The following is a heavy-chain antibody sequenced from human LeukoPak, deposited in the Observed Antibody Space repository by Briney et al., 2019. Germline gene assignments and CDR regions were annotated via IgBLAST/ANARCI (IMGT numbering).Heavy chain of an antibody. D-gene: IGHD3-3*01. CDR3: AKDYDFWSGYPHPFDY. CDR2: ISYDGSNK. Sequence: PGGSLRLSCAASGFTFSSYAMHWVRQAPGKGLEWVAVISYDGSNKYYADSVKGRFTISRDNSKNTLYLQMNSLRAEDTAVYYCAKDYDFWSGYPHPFDYWGQGTLVTVSS. CDR1: GFTFSSYA. V-gene: IGHV3-30-3*01. J-gene: IGHJ4*02.